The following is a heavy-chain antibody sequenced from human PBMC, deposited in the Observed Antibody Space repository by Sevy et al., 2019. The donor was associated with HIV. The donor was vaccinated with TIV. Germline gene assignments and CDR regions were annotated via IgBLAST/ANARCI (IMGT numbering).Heavy chain of an antibody. D-gene: IGHD3-10*01. CDR2: ISYDGSNK. J-gene: IGHJ4*02. Sequence: GGSLRLSCAASGFTFSSYGMHWVRQAPGKGLEWVAVISYDGSNKYYADSVKGRFTISRDNSKNTLYLQMNSLRAEDTAVYYCGKDLDLSFRELALDYWGQGTLVTVSS. V-gene: IGHV3-30*18. CDR1: GFTFSSYG. CDR3: GKDLDLSFRELALDY.